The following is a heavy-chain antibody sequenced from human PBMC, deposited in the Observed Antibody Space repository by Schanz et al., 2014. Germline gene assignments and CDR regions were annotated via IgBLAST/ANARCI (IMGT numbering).Heavy chain of an antibody. V-gene: IGHV1-69*04. CDR1: GGTFSSYT. J-gene: IGHJ3*02. CDR2: IIPVLAIA. D-gene: IGHD5-12*01. CDR3: ARGGGPEDVFDI. Sequence: QVQLVQSGAEVKKPGASVKVSCKASGGTFSSYTISWVRQAPGQGLEWMGRIIPVLAIADYAQKFQGRVTITADKSTSTASMELSSLRSEDTAVYYCARGGGPEDVFDIWGQGTILTVSS.